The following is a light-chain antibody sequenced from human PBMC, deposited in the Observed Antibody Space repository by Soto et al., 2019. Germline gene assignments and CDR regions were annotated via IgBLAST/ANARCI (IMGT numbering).Light chain of an antibody. CDR1: QSVSSSY. J-gene: IGKJ1*01. CDR3: QQYGSSPPTWT. V-gene: IGKV3-20*01. CDR2: GAS. Sequence: EIVLTQAPGTLSLSPGERATLSCRASQSVSSSYLAWYPQKPGQAPRLLIYGASSRATGIPDRFSGSGSGTDFTLTISRLEPEDFAVYYCQQYGSSPPTWTFGQGTKVDIK.